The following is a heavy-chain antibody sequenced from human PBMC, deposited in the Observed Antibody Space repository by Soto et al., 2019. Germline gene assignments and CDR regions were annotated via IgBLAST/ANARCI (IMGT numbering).Heavy chain of an antibody. V-gene: IGHV5-51*01. CDR3: ARKIAVAGLNLFDP. CDR2: IYPGDSDT. J-gene: IGHJ5*02. CDR1: GYSFTSYW. D-gene: IGHD6-19*01. Sequence: PVESLKISCKGSGYSFTSYWIGWVRQMPGKGLEWMGIIYPGDSDTRYSPSFQGQVTVSADKSISTAYLQWSSLKASDTAMYYCARKIAVAGLNLFDPWGQGTLVTVSS.